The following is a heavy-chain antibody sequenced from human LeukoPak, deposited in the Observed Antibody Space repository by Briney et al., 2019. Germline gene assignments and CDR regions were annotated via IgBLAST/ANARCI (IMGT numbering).Heavy chain of an antibody. CDR3: ARGRTGYFDWLPLDY. D-gene: IGHD3-9*01. CDR2: ISAYNGNT. CDR1: GYTFTSYG. J-gene: IGHJ4*02. Sequence: ASVKVSCKASGYTFTSYGISWVRQAPGQGLEWMGWISAYNGNTNYAQKLQGRVTMTTDTSTSTAYMELRSLRSDDTAVYYCARGRTGYFDWLPLDYWGQGTLVTVSS. V-gene: IGHV1-18*01.